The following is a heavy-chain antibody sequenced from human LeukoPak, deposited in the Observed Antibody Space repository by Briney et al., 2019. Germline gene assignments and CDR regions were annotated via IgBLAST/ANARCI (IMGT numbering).Heavy chain of an antibody. CDR3: ARRYCSGSSGSSCSHFDC. D-gene: IGHD2-15*01. CDR2: ISSSGGST. J-gene: IGHJ4*02. V-gene: IGHV3-64*01. Sequence: QPGGSLRLSRAASGFTFSSYAMHWVRQAPGKGLEYVSSISSSGGSTYYANSVKGRFTISRDNSKNTLYLQMGSLRAEDMAVYYCARRYCSGSSGSSCSHFDCWGQGTLVTVSS. CDR1: GFTFSSYA.